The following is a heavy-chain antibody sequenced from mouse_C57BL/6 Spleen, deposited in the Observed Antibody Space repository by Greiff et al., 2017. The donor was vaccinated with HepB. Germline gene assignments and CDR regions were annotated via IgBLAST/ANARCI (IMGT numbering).Heavy chain of an antibody. CDR2: ISYDGSN. Sequence: EVKLMESGPGLVKPSQSLSLTCSFTGYSITSGYYWNWIRQFPGNKLEWMGYISYDGSNNYNPSLKNRISITRDTSKNQFFLKLNSVTTEDTATYYCARDGNYFAYWGQGTLVTVSA. CDR3: ARDGNYFAY. D-gene: IGHD2-1*01. CDR1: GYSITSGYY. J-gene: IGHJ3*01. V-gene: IGHV3-6*01.